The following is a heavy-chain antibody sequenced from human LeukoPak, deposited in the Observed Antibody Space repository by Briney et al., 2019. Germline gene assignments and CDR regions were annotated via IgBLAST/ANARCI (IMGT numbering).Heavy chain of an antibody. CDR3: ATATWGAVATTKTKLDY. CDR2: FDPEDGET. J-gene: IGHJ4*02. D-gene: IGHD5-24*01. Sequence: ASVKVSCKVSGYTLTELSMHWVRQAPGKGLEWMGGFDPEDGETIYAQKFQGRVTMTEDTSTDTAYMELSSLRSEDTAVYYCATATWGAVATTKTKLDYWGQGTLVTVSS. CDR1: GYTLTELS. V-gene: IGHV1-24*01.